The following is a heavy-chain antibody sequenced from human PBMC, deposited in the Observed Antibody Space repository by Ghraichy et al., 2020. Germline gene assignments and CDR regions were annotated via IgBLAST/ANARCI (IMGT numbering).Heavy chain of an antibody. CDR2: INHSGST. J-gene: IGHJ4*02. CDR1: GGSFSGYY. CDR3: ARGNSGYDPSRNDY. D-gene: IGHD5-12*01. V-gene: IGHV4-34*01. Sequence: SETLSLTCAVYGGSFSGYYWSWIRQPPGKGLEWIGEINHSGSTNYNPSLKSRVTISVDTSKNQFSLKLSSVTAADTAVYYCARGNSGYDPSRNDYWGQGTLVTVSS.